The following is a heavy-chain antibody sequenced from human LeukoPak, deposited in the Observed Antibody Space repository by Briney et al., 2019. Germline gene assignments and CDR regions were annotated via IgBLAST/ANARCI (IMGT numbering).Heavy chain of an antibody. V-gene: IGHV1-69*05. J-gene: IGHJ4*02. CDR3: ARRVTGEPIDY. D-gene: IGHD7-27*01. CDR2: IIPIFDTA. CDR1: GGTFSDYA. Sequence: SVKVSCKAPGGTFSDYAVTWVRQAPGQGLEWMGGIIPIFDTANYAQKFQGRVTISTDESTSTAYMELSSLRAEDTAVYYCARRVTGEPIDYWGQGTLVTVSS.